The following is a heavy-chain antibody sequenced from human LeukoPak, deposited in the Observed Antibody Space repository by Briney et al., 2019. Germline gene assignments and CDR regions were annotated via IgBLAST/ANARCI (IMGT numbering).Heavy chain of an antibody. D-gene: IGHD6-19*01. J-gene: IGHJ4*02. CDR3: ARDRAYSSGPFDY. CDR2: ISSSGSTI. Sequence: GGSLRLSCAASGFTFSDYYMSWIRQAPGKGLEWVSYISSSGSTIYYADSVKGRFTIPRDNAKNSLYLQMNSLRAEDTAVYYCARDRAYSSGPFDYWGQGTLVTVSS. CDR1: GFTFSDYY. V-gene: IGHV3-11*01.